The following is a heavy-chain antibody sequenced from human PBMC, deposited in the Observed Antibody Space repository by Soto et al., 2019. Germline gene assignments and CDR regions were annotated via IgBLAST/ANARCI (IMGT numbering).Heavy chain of an antibody. CDR1: GFTFSVYA. CDR3: AKALYGGHDH. Sequence: EVQLLESGGGLLQPGGSLRLSCAASGFTFSVYAMSWVRQAPGKGLEGVSGISGSGGSTSYADSVKGRFTISRDNSRKTLSRQMNSRRGEDTAVYYCAKALYGGHDHWGPGTLVTVSS. D-gene: IGHD4-17*01. J-gene: IGHJ5*02. CDR2: ISGSGGST. V-gene: IGHV3-23*01.